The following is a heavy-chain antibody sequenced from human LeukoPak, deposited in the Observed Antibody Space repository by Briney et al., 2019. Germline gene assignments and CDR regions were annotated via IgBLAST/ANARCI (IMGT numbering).Heavy chain of an antibody. CDR1: GGSFSGYY. CDR2: INHSGST. J-gene: IGHJ5*02. D-gene: IGHD3-3*01. V-gene: IGHV4-34*01. CDR3: ARTSHYDFWSGRYNWFDP. Sequence: SETLSLTCAVYGGSFSGYYWSWIRQPPGKWLEWIGEINHSGSTNYNPSLKSRVTISVDTSKKQFSLKLSSVTAADTAVYYCARTSHYDFWSGRYNWFDPWGQGTLVTVSS.